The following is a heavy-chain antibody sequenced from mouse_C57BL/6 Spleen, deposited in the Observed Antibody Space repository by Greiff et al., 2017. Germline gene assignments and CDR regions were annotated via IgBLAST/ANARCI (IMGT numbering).Heavy chain of an antibody. CDR2: IDPENGDT. Sequence: DVKLQQSGAELVRPGASVKLSCTASGFNIKDDYMHWVKQRPEQGLEWIGWIDPENGDTEYASKFQGKATITADTSSNTAYLQLSSLTSEDTAVYYCTNILTGTKAYWCQGTLVTVSA. V-gene: IGHV14-4*01. J-gene: IGHJ3*01. D-gene: IGHD4-1*01. CDR1: GFNIKDDY. CDR3: TNILTGTKAY.